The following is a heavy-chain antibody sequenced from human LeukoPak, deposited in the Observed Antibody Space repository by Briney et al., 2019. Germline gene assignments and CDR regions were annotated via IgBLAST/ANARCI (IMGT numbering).Heavy chain of an antibody. J-gene: IGHJ3*02. D-gene: IGHD1-26*01. CDR3: ARYRRIVGATDAFDI. CDR2: INHSGST. V-gene: IGHV4-34*01. CDR1: GGSFSGYY. Sequence: SETLSLTCAVYGGSFSGYYWSWIRQPPGKGLEWIGEINHSGSTNYNPSLKSRVTISVDASKNQFSLKLSSVTAADTAIYYCARYRRIVGATDAFDIWGQGTMVTVSS.